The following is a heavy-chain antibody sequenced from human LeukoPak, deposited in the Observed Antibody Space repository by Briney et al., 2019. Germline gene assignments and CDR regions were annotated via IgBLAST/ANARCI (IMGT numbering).Heavy chain of an antibody. CDR1: GYTFTGYY. J-gene: IGHJ4*02. V-gene: IGHV1-2*02. CDR2: INPNSGDS. D-gene: IGHD3-3*01. Sequence: GASVKVSCKASGYTFTGYYMPWVRQAPGQGLEWMGWINPNSGDSNYAQNFQGRVTMTRDTSITTAYMELRRLRSDDTAVYYCARGGNTFFGVVDYWGQGTRVTVSS. CDR3: ARGGNTFFGVVDY.